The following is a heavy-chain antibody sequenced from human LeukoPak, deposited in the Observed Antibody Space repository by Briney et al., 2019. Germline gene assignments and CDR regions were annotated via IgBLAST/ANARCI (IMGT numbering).Heavy chain of an antibody. CDR2: IRYDGSNK. J-gene: IGHJ4*02. V-gene: IGHV3-30*02. CDR1: GVTFSNYW. CDR3: ARGARTGASFDY. D-gene: IGHD1-1*01. Sequence: GGSLRLSCAASGVTFSNYWMTWVRQAPGKGLEWVAFIRYDGSNKYYADSVKGRFTISRDNSKNTLYLQMNSLRAEDTAVYYCARGARTGASFDYWGQGSLVTVSS.